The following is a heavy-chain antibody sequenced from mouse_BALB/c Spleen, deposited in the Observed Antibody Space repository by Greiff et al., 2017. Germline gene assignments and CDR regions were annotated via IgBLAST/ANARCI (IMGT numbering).Heavy chain of an antibody. CDR3: ARDIEESGYYSNSRYFDV. CDR1: GFTFTDYY. CDR2: IRNKANGSTT. D-gene: IGHD2-5*01. J-gene: IGHJ1*01. V-gene: IGHV7-3*02. Sequence: EVMLVESGGGLVKPGGSLKLSCATSGFTFTDYYMSWVRQPPGKALEWLGFIRNKANGSTTEYSASVKGRFTISRDNSQSVLYLQMNTLRAEDSATYSCARDIEESGYYSNSRYFDVWGAGTTVTVSS.